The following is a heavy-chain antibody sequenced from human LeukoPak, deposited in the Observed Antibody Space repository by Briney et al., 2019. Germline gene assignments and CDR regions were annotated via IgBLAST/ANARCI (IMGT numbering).Heavy chain of an antibody. D-gene: IGHD3-22*01. V-gene: IGHV4-39*07. Sequence: SETLSLTCTVSGGSISSSSYYWGWIRQPPGKGLEWIGSIYYSGSTYYNPSLKSRVTISVDTSKNQFSLKLSSVTAADTAVYYCANGEQYYESSGTRNPGYFDQWGQGTLVTVSS. CDR3: ANGEQYYESSGTRNPGYFDQ. CDR1: GGSISSSSYY. J-gene: IGHJ4*02. CDR2: IYYSGST.